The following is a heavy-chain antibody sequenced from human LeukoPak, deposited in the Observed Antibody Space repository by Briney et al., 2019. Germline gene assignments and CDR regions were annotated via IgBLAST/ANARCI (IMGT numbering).Heavy chain of an antibody. J-gene: IGHJ4*02. CDR1: GGTFSSYA. D-gene: IGHD5-18*01. V-gene: IGHV1-69*01. Sequence: SVKVSCKASGGTFSSYAISWVRLAPGQGLEWMGGIIPIFGTANYAQKFQGRVTITADESTSTAYMELSSLRSEDTAVYYCARGARLGYSYGYVAHYWGQGTLVTVSS. CDR2: IIPIFGTA. CDR3: ARGARLGYSYGYVAHY.